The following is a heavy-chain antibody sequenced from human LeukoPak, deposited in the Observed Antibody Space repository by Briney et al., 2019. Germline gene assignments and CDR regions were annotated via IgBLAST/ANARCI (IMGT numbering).Heavy chain of an antibody. CDR1: GGSISSSSYY. CDR2: IYYSGST. CDR3: ASHAAARWRPIDY. V-gene: IGHV4-39*07. J-gene: IGHJ4*02. Sequence: PSETLSLTCTVSGGSISSSSYYWGWIRQPPGKGLEWIGSIYYSGSTYYNPSLKSRVTISVDTSKNQFSLKLSSVTAADTAVYYCASHAAARWRPIDYWGQGTLVTVSS. D-gene: IGHD6-13*01.